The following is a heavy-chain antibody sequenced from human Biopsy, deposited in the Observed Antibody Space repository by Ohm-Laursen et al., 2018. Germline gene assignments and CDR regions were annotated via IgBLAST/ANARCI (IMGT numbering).Heavy chain of an antibody. CDR3: LRARDDFVVVPAAFFDF. D-gene: IGHD2-15*01. CDR2: ISSRGATI. Sequence: SLRLSCAASRFTFSDQHMDWVRQAPGKGLEWLSYISSRGATIKNANSVKGRFTNYSDNAKNSLYLRMNSLRAEDTAVYFCLRARDDFVVVPAAFFDFWGQGTLVTVSS. V-gene: IGHV3-11*01. J-gene: IGHJ4*02. CDR1: RFTFSDQH.